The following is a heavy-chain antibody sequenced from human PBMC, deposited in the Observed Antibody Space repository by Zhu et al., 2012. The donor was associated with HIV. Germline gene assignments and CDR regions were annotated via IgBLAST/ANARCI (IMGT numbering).Heavy chain of an antibody. J-gene: IGHJ6*02. CDR3: ARGVDGMDV. CDR2: IYHTGNT. CDR1: GGSISSGSFP. V-gene: IGHV4-30-2*01. Sequence: QVQLQESGSGLVKPSQTLSLTCAVSGGSISSGSFPWSWIRQPPGKGLDWVGYIYHTGNTFYNPSLKSRVTLSVDRSKNHFSLKLTSVTAADTAVYYCARGVDGMDVWGQGTTVTVSS.